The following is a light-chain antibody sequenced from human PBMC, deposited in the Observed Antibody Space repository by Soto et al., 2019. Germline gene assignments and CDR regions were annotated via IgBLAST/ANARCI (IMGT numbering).Light chain of an antibody. J-gene: IGKJ1*01. V-gene: IGKV3-15*01. CDR1: QSVSSN. Sequence: EIVMTQSPSTLSVSPGERATLSCRASQSVSSNLAWYQQKPRQAPRLLIPGASTRAPGFPARFSGSGSGTDFTLTISSLQSEDFAVYYCQQYNNWPWTFGQGTKV. CDR2: GAS. CDR3: QQYNNWPWT.